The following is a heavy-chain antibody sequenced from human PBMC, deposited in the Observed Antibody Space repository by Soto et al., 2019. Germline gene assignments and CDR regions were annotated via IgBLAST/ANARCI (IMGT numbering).Heavy chain of an antibody. CDR3: ARDSSYYYYYGMDV. Sequence: XGTLSLTCTVSGGSISSYYWSWIRQPAGKGLEWIGRIYTSGSTNYNPSLKSRVTMSVDTSKNQFSLKLSSVTAADTAVYYCARDSSYYYYYGMDVWGQGTTVTVSS. CDR2: IYTSGST. CDR1: GGSISSYY. J-gene: IGHJ6*02. V-gene: IGHV4-4*07. D-gene: IGHD2-2*01.